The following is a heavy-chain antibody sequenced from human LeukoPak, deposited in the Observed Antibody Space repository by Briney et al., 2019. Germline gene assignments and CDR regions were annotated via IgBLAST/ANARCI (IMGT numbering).Heavy chain of an antibody. Sequence: ASVKVSCKASGYTFTGYYMHWVRQAPGQGLEWMGWINPNSGGTNYAQKFQGRVTMTRDTSISTAYMELSRLRSDDTAVYYCARDPPAYYDSSGYLDYWGQATLVTVSS. V-gene: IGHV1-2*02. CDR1: GYTFTGYY. J-gene: IGHJ4*02. CDR3: ARDPPAYYDSSGYLDY. CDR2: INPNSGGT. D-gene: IGHD3-22*01.